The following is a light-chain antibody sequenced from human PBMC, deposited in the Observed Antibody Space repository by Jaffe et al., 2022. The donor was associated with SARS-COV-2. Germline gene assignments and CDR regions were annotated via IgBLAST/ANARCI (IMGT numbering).Light chain of an antibody. Sequence: QSALTQPASVSGSPGQSITISCTGTSSDVGGYNHVSWYQQYPGKAPKLMIYDVNNRPSGVSDRFSGSTSGNTASLTISGLQAEDEADYYCGSYSASSTFVFGTGTKVSVL. CDR3: GSYSASSTFV. CDR2: DVN. J-gene: IGLJ1*01. V-gene: IGLV2-14*03. CDR1: SSDVGGYNH.